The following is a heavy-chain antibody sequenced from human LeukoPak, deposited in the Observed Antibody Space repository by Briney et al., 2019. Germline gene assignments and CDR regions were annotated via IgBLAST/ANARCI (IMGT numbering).Heavy chain of an antibody. J-gene: IGHJ4*02. CDR3: ARPREQWLVRTPGSFDY. D-gene: IGHD6-19*01. CDR1: GYIFSDYY. V-gene: IGHV1-2*02. CDR2: INPNSGGT. Sequence: ASVKVSCKASGYIFSDYYMHWVRQAPGQGLEWMGWINPNSGGTNYAQKFQGRVTMTRDTSISTAYMELSRLRSDDTAVYYCARPREQWLVRTPGSFDYWGQGTLVTVSS.